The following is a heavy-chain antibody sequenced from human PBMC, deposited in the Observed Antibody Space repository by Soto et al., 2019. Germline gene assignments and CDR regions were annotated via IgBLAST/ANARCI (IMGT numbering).Heavy chain of an antibody. D-gene: IGHD6-6*01. V-gene: IGHV6-1*01. Sequence: PSQTLSLTCAISGDSVSSNSAAWNWIRQSPSRGLEWLGRTYYRSKWYNDYAVSVKSRITINPDTSKNQFSLQLNSVTPEDTALYYCARGRAARIAARQGWFDPWGQGTLVTVSS. CDR1: GDSVSSNSAA. CDR3: ARGRAARIAARQGWFDP. J-gene: IGHJ5*02. CDR2: TYYRSKWYN.